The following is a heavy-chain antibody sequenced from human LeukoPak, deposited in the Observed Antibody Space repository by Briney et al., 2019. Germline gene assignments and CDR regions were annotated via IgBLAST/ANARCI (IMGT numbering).Heavy chain of an antibody. D-gene: IGHD3-10*01. Sequence: TPSETLSLTCTVSGVSISSYYWSWIRQPPGKGLEWIGYIYYSGSTNYNPSLKSRVTISVDTSKNQFSLKLSSVTAADTAVYYCARVRYYGSGFNWFDPWGQGTLVTVSS. CDR3: ARVRYYGSGFNWFDP. CDR1: GVSISSYY. CDR2: IYYSGST. J-gene: IGHJ5*02. V-gene: IGHV4-59*01.